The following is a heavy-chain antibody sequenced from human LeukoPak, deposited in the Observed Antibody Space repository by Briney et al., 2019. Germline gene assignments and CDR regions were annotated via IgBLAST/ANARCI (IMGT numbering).Heavy chain of an antibody. D-gene: IGHD3-22*01. CDR2: IYHSGST. V-gene: IGHV4-59*01. Sequence: SETLSLTCTVSGGSISRYYWSWIRQPPGKGLEWIVYIYHSGSTNYNPSLKSRVTISVDTSKNQFSLKLSSVTAADTAVYYCARDFYYYDSSGSLWYFDLWGRGTLVTVSS. CDR3: ARDFYYYDSSGSLWYFDL. J-gene: IGHJ2*01. CDR1: GGSISRYY.